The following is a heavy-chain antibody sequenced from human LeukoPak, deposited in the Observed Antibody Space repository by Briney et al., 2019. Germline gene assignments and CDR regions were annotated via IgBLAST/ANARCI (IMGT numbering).Heavy chain of an antibody. Sequence: SVKVSCKASGGTFSSYAISWVRQAPGQGLEWMGGIIPIFGTANYAQKFQGRVTITADKSTSTAYMELSSLRSEDTAVYYCARETHYDILTGPGRGYYYYMDAWGKGTTVTVSS. CDR1: GGTFSSYA. CDR2: IIPIFGTA. V-gene: IGHV1-69*06. J-gene: IGHJ6*03. CDR3: ARETHYDILTGPGRGYYYYMDA. D-gene: IGHD3-9*01.